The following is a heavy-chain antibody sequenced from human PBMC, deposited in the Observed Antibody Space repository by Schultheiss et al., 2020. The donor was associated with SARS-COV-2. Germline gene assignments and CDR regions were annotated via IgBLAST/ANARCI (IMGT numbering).Heavy chain of an antibody. CDR1: GGSFSSYY. J-gene: IGHJ4*02. V-gene: IGHV4-34*01. CDR2: INHSGST. D-gene: IGHD6-19*01. CDR3: ARVSEQWLEPFDY. Sequence: SETLSLTCAVYGGSFSSYYWSWIRQPPGKGLEWIGEINHSGSTNYNPSLKSRVTISVDTSKNQFSLKLSSVTAADTAVYYCARVSEQWLEPFDYWGQGTLVTVSS.